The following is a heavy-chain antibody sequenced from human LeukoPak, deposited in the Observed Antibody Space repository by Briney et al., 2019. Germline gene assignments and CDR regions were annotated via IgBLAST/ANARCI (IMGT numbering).Heavy chain of an antibody. CDR2: INQDGSEK. CDR3: ARARGLDY. CDR1: GFTFNSYW. V-gene: IGHV3-7*01. D-gene: IGHD3-10*01. J-gene: IGHJ4*02. Sequence: GGSLRLSCAASGFTFNSYWMSWVRQAPGKGLEWVANINQDGSEKYYVDSVKGRFTISRDNAKNSLYLQMNSLRVDDTAVYYCARARGLDYWGQGTLVTVSS.